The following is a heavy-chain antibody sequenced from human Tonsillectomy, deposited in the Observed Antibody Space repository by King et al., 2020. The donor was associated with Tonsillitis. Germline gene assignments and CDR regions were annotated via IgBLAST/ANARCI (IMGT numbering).Heavy chain of an antibody. V-gene: IGHV1-69*01. CDR1: GGTFSNSA. J-gene: IGHJ6*02. Sequence: VQLVQSGAEVKKPGSSVKVSCKASGGTFSNSAINWVRQAPGQGLEWMGGIIPILGTTNYAQKFQGRVTVTADESTSAVYMELSSLRSEDTAVYYCARDMGIVLVGAHYYYYGMDVWGQGTTVTVSS. CDR2: IIPILGTT. CDR3: ARDMGIVLVGAHYYYYGMDV. D-gene: IGHD2-8*01.